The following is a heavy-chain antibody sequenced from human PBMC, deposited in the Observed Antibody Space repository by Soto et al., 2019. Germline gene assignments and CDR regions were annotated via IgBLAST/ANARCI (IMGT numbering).Heavy chain of an antibody. CDR2: IWYDGSNK. J-gene: IGHJ3*02. CDR1: GFTFSSYG. D-gene: IGHD6-19*01. V-gene: IGHV3-33*01. Sequence: GGSLRLSCAASGFTFSSYGMHWVRQAPGKGLEWVAVIWYDGSNKYYADSVKGRFTISRDNSKNTLYLQMNSLRAEDTAVYYCARSLWLDAFDIWGQGTMVTVSS. CDR3: ARSLWLDAFDI.